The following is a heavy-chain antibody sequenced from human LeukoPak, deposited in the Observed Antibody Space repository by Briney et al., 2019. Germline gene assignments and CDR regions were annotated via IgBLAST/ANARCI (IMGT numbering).Heavy chain of an antibody. CDR1: GFTFSNYG. V-gene: IGHV3-30*03. J-gene: IGHJ4*02. Sequence: GRSLRLSCAASGFTFSNYGMHWVRQVPGKKLEWVAVISYDGSNKYYADSVKGRFTISRDNSKNTLYLQMNSLRAEDTAVYYCARDLTNEYSSGWYAYYFDYWGQGTLVTVSS. D-gene: IGHD6-19*01. CDR2: ISYDGSNK. CDR3: ARDLTNEYSSGWYAYYFDY.